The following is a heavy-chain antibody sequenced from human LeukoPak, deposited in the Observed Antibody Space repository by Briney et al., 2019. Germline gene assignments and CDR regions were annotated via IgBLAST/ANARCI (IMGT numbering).Heavy chain of an antibody. CDR2: IGIAGAT. J-gene: IGHJ4*02. CDR1: GFTFSSYD. V-gene: IGHV3-13*04. CDR3: ARGGDRDY. Sequence: GGSLRLSCAASGFTFSSYDMHWVRQVTGKRLEWVSAIGIAGATYYLDSVKGRFTISRENAKNSLYLQMNSLRAGDTAVYYCARGGDRDYWGQGTLVTVSS.